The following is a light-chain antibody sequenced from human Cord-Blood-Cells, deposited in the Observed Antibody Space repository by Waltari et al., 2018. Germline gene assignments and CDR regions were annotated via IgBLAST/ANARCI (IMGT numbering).Light chain of an antibody. CDR2: AAS. Sequence: DIQMTQSPSSLSASVVDRVTITCRASQSISSYLNWYQQQPGKAPKLLSYAASSLQSGVLSRLSGSGSGTDFTRTFRCVQPEDFATYVCRQSYSTHPVGRGTKLGIK. CDR3: RQSYSTHP. CDR1: QSISSY. J-gene: IGKJ2*01. V-gene: IGKV1-39*01.